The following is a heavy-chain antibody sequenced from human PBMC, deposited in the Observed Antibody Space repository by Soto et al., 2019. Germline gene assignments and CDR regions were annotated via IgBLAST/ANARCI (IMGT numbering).Heavy chain of an antibody. Sequence: ASVKVSCKASGGTFSSYTISWVRQAPGQGLEWMGRIIPILGIANYAQKFQGRVTITADKSTSTAYMELSSLRSEDTAVYYCARGGYDYEDYYYYMDVWGKGTTVTVSS. D-gene: IGHD5-12*01. J-gene: IGHJ6*03. V-gene: IGHV1-69*02. CDR1: GGTFSSYT. CDR3: ARGGYDYEDYYYYMDV. CDR2: IIPILGIA.